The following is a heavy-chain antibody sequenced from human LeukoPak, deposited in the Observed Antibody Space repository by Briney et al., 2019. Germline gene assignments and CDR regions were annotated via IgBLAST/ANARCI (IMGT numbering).Heavy chain of an antibody. D-gene: IGHD6-19*01. CDR2: IHYSMST. J-gene: IGHJ5*02. V-gene: IGHV4-59*01. CDR3: AKYAAVPGPNWLDT. CDR1: GGSISTYW. Sequence: SETLSLTCTVSGGSISTYWWSWIRQAPGKGLEWIGNIHYSMSTYSNPSLKSRVTISLDTSKNQFSLKLSSVTAADTAMYYCAKYAAVPGPNWLDTWGQGILVTVSS.